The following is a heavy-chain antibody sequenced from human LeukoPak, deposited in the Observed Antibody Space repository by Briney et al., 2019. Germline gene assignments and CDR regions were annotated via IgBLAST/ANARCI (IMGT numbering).Heavy chain of an antibody. CDR2: IIPIFGTA. CDR3: ARSTYYDFWSGYYFDY. Sequence: SVKVSCKASGGTFSSYAISWARQAPGQGLEWMGRIIPIFGTANYAQKFQGRVTITTDESTSTAYMELSSLGSEDTAVYYCARSTYYDFWSGYYFDYWGQGTLVTVSS. CDR1: GGTFSSYA. D-gene: IGHD3-3*01. V-gene: IGHV1-69*05. J-gene: IGHJ4*02.